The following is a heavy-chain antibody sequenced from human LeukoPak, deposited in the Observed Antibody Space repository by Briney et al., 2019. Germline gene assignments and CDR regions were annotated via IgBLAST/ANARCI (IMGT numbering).Heavy chain of an antibody. CDR3: ASSLWYYNILTGPNPGPS. CDR1: GGSIRSSSYY. V-gene: IGHV4-39*01. J-gene: IGHJ5*02. CDR2: INHSGST. Sequence: PSETLSLTCSVSGGSIRSSSYYWGWIRQPPGKGLEWIGEINHSGSTYYNPSLKSRVTISVDTSKNQFSLKLNSVAAADTAVYYCASSLWYYNILTGPNPGPSWGQGTLVTVSS. D-gene: IGHD3-9*01.